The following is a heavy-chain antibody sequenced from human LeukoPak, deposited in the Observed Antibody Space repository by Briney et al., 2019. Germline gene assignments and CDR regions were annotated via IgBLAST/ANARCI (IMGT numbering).Heavy chain of an antibody. V-gene: IGHV3-48*03. D-gene: IGHD5-24*01. Sequence: QAGGSLRLSCAASGFTFSSYEMNWVRQAPGKGLEWVSYTSSSGSTIYYADSVKGRFTISRDNAKNSLYLQMNSLRAEDTALYYCARVRTDRDGYNYDAFDIWGQGTMVTVSS. CDR2: TSSSGSTI. CDR3: ARVRTDRDGYNYDAFDI. J-gene: IGHJ3*02. CDR1: GFTFSSYE.